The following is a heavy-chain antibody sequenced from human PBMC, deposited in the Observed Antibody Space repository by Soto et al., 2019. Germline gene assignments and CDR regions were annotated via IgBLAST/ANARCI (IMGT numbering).Heavy chain of an antibody. CDR2: IRSKANSYAT. D-gene: IGHD4-17*01. CDR3: TSAESTVTKNYYYYYMDV. Sequence: GGSLRLSCAASGFTFSGSAMHWVRQASGKGLEWVGRIRSKANSYATAYAASVKGRFTISRDDSKNTAYLQMNSLKTEDTAVYYCTSAESTVTKNYYYYYMDVWGKGTTVTVSS. V-gene: IGHV3-73*01. CDR1: GFTFSGSA. J-gene: IGHJ6*03.